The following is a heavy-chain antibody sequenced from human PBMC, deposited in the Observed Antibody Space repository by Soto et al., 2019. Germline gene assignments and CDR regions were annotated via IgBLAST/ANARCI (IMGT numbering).Heavy chain of an antibody. CDR3: ARTAAAGKYYYVMDV. CDR1: GYRFTSYW. Sequence: GESLKISCKGSGYRFTSYWIGWVRQMPGKGLEWKGIIYPGDSDTRYSPSFQCQIPISADKSISTAYLQWSSLKASDTAMYYCARTAAAGKYYYVMDVWGQGTTVTVSS. D-gene: IGHD6-13*01. V-gene: IGHV5-51*01. CDR2: IYPGDSDT. J-gene: IGHJ6*02.